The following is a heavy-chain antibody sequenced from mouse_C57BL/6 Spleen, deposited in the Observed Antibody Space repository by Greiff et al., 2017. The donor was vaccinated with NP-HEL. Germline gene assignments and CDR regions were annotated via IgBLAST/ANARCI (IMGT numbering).Heavy chain of an antibody. J-gene: IGHJ2*01. Sequence: QVQLQQPGAELVKPGASVKLSCKASGYTFTSYWMHWVKQRPGRGLEWIGRIDPASGGTKYNEKFKGKATLTVDKPSSTAYMQVSRLTSEDSAVYYCARVGGGSSLDDWGQGTTLTVSS. D-gene: IGHD1-1*01. CDR1: GYTFTSYW. CDR2: IDPASGGT. V-gene: IGHV1-72*01. CDR3: ARVGGGSSLDD.